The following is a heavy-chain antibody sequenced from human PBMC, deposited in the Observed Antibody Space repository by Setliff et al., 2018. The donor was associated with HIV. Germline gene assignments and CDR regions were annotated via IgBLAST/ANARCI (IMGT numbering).Heavy chain of an antibody. J-gene: IGHJ4*02. CDR2: INPSGGST. CDR3: AREPPSSYYFDY. V-gene: IGHV1-46*03. D-gene: IGHD3-10*01. CDR1: GYTFTSYY. Sequence: WASVKVSCKASGYTFTSYYMHWVRQAPGQGLEWMGIINPSGGSTSYAQKFQGRITITRDTSTSTVYMELSSLRSEDTAVYYCAREPPSSYYFDYWGQGTLVTVSS.